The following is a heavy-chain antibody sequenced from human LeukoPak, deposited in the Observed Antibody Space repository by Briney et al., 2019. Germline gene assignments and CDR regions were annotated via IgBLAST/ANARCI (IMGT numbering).Heavy chain of an antibody. V-gene: IGHV3-30*18. CDR3: AKVGYSGCYRKILHFDY. J-gene: IGHJ4*02. Sequence: GGSLRLTCAASGCTFSSFGMHWVRQAPGKGLEWVAVISYDGSNKYYADSVKGRFTLSRDNSKNTLYLQMNNQRAEDTAVYYCAKVGYSGCYRKILHFDYWGQGTLVTVSS. CDR1: GCTFSSFG. D-gene: IGHD1-26*01. CDR2: ISYDGSNK.